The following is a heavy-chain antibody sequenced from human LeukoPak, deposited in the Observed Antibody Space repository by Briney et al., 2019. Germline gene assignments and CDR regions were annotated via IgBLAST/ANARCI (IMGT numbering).Heavy chain of an antibody. D-gene: IGHD3-22*01. CDR1: GGSFSGYY. V-gene: IGHV4-34*01. CDR3: ARDAQDYYDSSGYHRTYYFDY. Sequence: SETLSLTCAVYGGSFSGYYWNWIRQPPGKGLEWIGEINHSGSTNYNPSLKSRVTISADTSKNQFSLKLSSVTAADTAVYYCARDAQDYYDSSGYHRTYYFDYWGQGTLVTVSS. J-gene: IGHJ4*02. CDR2: INHSGST.